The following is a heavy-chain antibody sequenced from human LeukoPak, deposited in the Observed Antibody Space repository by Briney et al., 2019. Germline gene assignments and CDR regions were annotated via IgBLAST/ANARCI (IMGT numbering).Heavy chain of an antibody. J-gene: IGHJ4*02. V-gene: IGHV3-66*01. CDR2: IYSGGTT. CDR3: ARDRAPPTSWYFDY. CDR1: GLTVSNNY. Sequence: GGSLRLSCAVSGLTVSNNYMSWVRQAPGKGLEWVSVIYSGGTTYYADSVKGRFTISRDNSKNTLYLHMNSLRAEDTAVYYCARDRAPPTSWYFDYWGQGALVTVSS. D-gene: IGHD2-2*01.